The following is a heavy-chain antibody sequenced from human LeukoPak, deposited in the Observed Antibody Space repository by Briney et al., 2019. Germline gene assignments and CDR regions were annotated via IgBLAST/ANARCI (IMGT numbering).Heavy chain of an antibody. CDR3: ATGNSGSYPFAGPYYFDY. CDR1: GFTFSNYA. J-gene: IGHJ4*02. CDR2: ISSSGGNT. D-gene: IGHD1-26*01. Sequence: GGSLRLSCAASGFTFSNYAMNWVRQAPGKGLEWVSAISSSGGNTHYADSMKGRFTISRDNSKKTSYLQINRLRAEDTAVYYCATGNSGSYPFAGPYYFDYWGQGTLVTVSS. V-gene: IGHV3-23*01.